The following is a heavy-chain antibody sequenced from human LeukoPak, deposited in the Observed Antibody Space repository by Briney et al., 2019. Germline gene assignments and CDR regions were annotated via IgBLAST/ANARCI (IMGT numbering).Heavy chain of an antibody. V-gene: IGHV4-34*01. CDR2: INHSGST. Sequence: SETLSLTCAVYGGSFSGYYWSWIRQPPGKGLEWIGEINHSGSTNYNPSLKSRVTISVDTSKNQFSLKLSSVTAADTAVYYCARAPPGITFGGVIVRRYFDYWGQGTLVTVSS. D-gene: IGHD3-16*02. CDR1: GGSFSGYY. CDR3: ARAPPGITFGGVIVRRYFDY. J-gene: IGHJ4*02.